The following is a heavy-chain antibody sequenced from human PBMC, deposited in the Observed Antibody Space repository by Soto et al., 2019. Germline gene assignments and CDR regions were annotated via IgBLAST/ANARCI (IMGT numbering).Heavy chain of an antibody. CDR2: IYYSGST. CDR1: GGSISSYY. J-gene: IGHJ4*02. Sequence: SSETLSLTCTVSGGSISSYYWSWVRQPPGKGLEWIGYIYYSGSTNHNPSLKSRVTISVDTSKNQFSLKLSSVTAADTAVYYCARAIVVGSGYYYFDYWGQGTLVTVSS. CDR3: ARAIVVGSGYYYFDY. V-gene: IGHV4-59*01. D-gene: IGHD3-22*01.